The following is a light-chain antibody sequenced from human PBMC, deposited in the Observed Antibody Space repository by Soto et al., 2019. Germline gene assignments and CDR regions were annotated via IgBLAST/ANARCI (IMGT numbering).Light chain of an antibody. CDR3: QQYNNWPPWT. V-gene: IGKV3-15*01. Sequence: EIVMTQSPATLSVSPGERVTLSCRASQSVSNNLAWYQQKPGQAPRLLIYSASTRATGIPARFSGSGSGTELTLTLSSLQSEDFAVYYCQQYNNWPPWTFGQGTKVEIK. CDR1: QSVSNN. J-gene: IGKJ1*01. CDR2: SAS.